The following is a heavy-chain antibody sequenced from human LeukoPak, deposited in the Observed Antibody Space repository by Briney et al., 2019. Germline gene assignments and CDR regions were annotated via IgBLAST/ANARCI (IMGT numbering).Heavy chain of an antibody. J-gene: IGHJ6*02. Sequence: GRSLRLSCAASGFTFSTSGMHWVRQAPGKGLEWVADISYDGSDKYYADSVKGRFTISRDNSKNTLYLQMSSLRAEDTAVYYCAKESRGSMDVWGQGTTVTVSS. CDR3: AKESRGSMDV. V-gene: IGHV3-30*18. CDR1: GFTFSTSG. CDR2: ISYDGSDK. D-gene: IGHD3-10*01.